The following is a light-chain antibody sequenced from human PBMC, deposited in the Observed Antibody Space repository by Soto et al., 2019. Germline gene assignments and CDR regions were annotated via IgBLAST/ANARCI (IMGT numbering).Light chain of an antibody. V-gene: IGKV3-15*01. CDR1: QSISSN. J-gene: IGKJ4*01. Sequence: EIVMTQFPATLSVSPGEGATLSCRASQSISSNLAWYQQKPGQAPRLVIFDASTRATGIPDRFSGRGSGTDFTLTISSLQSEDSAVYFCQQYNDWPPITFGGGTKVDI. CDR2: DAS. CDR3: QQYNDWPPIT.